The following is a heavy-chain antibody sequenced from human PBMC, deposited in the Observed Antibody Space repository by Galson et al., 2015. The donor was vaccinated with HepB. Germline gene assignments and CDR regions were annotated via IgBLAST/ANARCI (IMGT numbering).Heavy chain of an antibody. J-gene: IGHJ6*02. V-gene: IGHV3-48*04. Sequence: SLRLSCAASGFTFSSYSMNWVRQAPGKGLEWVSYISSSSSTIYYADSVKGRFTISRDNAKNSLYLQMNSLRAEDAAVYYCARDWHRPRITLWYYYGMDVWGQGTTVTVSS. CDR3: ARDWHRPRITLWYYYGMDV. CDR2: ISSSSSTI. CDR1: GFTFSSYS. D-gene: IGHD3-10*01.